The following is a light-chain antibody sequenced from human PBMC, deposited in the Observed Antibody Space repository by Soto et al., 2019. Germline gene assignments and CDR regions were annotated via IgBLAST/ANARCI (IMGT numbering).Light chain of an antibody. V-gene: IGKV1-39*01. CDR3: QQIYTTASIT. CDR1: QSISRN. J-gene: IGKJ5*01. Sequence: DIQMTQSPSSLSASVGDRVTITCRASQSISRNLNWYQHKPGKAPKLLIYAASSFQKGVPPRFSDGVYGTEFTLIISILQPEDFGTYYCQQIYTTASITFGQGTRLEIK. CDR2: AAS.